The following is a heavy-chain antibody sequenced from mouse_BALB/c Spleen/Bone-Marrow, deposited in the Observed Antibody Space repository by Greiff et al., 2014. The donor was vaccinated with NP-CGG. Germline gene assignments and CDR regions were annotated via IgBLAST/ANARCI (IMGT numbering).Heavy chain of an antibody. D-gene: IGHD2-4*01. CDR1: GFNIKDYY. J-gene: IGHJ2*01. V-gene: IGHV14-4*02. Sequence: EVQLQQSGAELVRSGASVKLSCTASGFNIKDYYMHWVKQRPERGLEWIGWIDPENGDTEYAPKFQGKATMTADTSSNTAYLQLSSLTSEDTAVYYCNARGDYDFDYFDYWGQGTTPTVSS. CDR3: NARGDYDFDYFDY. CDR2: IDPENGDT.